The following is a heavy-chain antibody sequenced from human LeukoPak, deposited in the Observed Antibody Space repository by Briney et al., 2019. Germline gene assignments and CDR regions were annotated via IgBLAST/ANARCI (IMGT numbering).Heavy chain of an antibody. J-gene: IGHJ6*02. CDR1: GFTFSSYA. D-gene: IGHD3-3*01. Sequence: PGGSLRLSCAASGFTFSSYAMSWVRQAPGKGLEWVSAISGSGGSTYYADSVKGRFTISRDNAKNSLYLQMNSLRDEDTAVYYCARDLNRDYDFWARYGMDVWGQGTTVTVS. CDR2: ISGSGGST. V-gene: IGHV3-23*01. CDR3: ARDLNRDYDFWARYGMDV.